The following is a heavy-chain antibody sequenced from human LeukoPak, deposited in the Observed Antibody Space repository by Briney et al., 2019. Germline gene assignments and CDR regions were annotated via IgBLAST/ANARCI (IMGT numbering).Heavy chain of an antibody. D-gene: IGHD2-8*01. CDR1: GFTFSTYT. CDR3: ARQCCSDGVCSNPFDY. CDR2: ISTSGSYT. J-gene: IGHJ4*02. Sequence: PGGSLRRSCAASGFTFSTYTMKWDRQAPGKGLKWGSSISTSGSYTYYADSVKGRFTISRDKAKISLYLQMNSLRAEDTAVYYCARQCCSDGVCSNPFDYWGQGTLVTVSS. V-gene: IGHV3-21*01.